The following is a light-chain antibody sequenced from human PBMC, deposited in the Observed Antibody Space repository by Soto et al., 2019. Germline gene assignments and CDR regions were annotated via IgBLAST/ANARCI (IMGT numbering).Light chain of an antibody. CDR2: GAS. Sequence: EIVLTQSLGTLSLSPGERATLSCRASQSVTSSYLAWYQQKPGQAPRLLIYGASTRATGIPDRFSGIGSGTDFTLSISGLEPEDFAVYYCQHYGSSPPLSFGPGTKLEIK. J-gene: IGKJ3*01. V-gene: IGKV3-20*01. CDR3: QHYGSSPPLS. CDR1: QSVTSSY.